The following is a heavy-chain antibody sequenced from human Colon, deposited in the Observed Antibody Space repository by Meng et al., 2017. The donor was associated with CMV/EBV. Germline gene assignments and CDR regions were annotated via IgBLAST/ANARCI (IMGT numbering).Heavy chain of an antibody. D-gene: IGHD4-11*01. CDR1: GYTLTASY. J-gene: IGHJ4*02. Sequence: ASVKVSCKSSGYTLTASYFHWVRQAPGQGLEWWGIMHYSSGNTAHTQKLQGRISMTRDTSTSTVYIELTSLRSDDTALYYCARDTDIWGQGTLVTVSS. CDR2: MHYSSGNT. V-gene: IGHV1-46*01. CDR3: ARDTDI.